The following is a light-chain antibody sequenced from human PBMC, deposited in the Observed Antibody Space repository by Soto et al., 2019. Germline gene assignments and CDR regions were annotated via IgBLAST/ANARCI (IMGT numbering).Light chain of an antibody. CDR1: QDISNR. V-gene: IGKV1D-12*01. Sequence: DLQMTQSPSSVPASVGDRVIITCRASQDISNRLAWYQQKPGEAPNLLIYAASRLHSGVPSRFSGSGSGTDVTLTISSLQPEDFATYYCQQADIFPLTFGGGTKVEI. CDR3: QQADIFPLT. J-gene: IGKJ4*01. CDR2: AAS.